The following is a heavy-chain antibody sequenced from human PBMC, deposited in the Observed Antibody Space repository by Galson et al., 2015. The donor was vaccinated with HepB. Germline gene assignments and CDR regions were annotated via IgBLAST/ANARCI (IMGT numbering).Heavy chain of an antibody. CDR1: GFTFSSYA. V-gene: IGHV3-30-3*01. Sequence: SLRLSCAASGFTFSSYAMHWVRQAPGKGLEWVAVISYDGSNKYYADSVKGRFTISRDNSKNTLYLQMNSLRAEDTAVYYCARGLQLGGRIDYWGQGTLVTVSS. D-gene: IGHD1-26*01. CDR3: ARGLQLGGRIDY. CDR2: ISYDGSNK. J-gene: IGHJ4*02.